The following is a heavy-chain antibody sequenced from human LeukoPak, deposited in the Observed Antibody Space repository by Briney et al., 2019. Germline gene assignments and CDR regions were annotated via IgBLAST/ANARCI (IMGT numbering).Heavy chain of an antibody. Sequence: SETLSLTFAVYGGSFSGYYWRWIRQPPGKGLEGIGEINHSGSTNYNPSLKSRVTISVDTSKNQFSLKLSSVTAADTAVYYCARESSSIAARRSIDYWGQGTLVTVSS. V-gene: IGHV4-34*01. D-gene: IGHD6-6*01. J-gene: IGHJ4*02. CDR2: INHSGST. CDR1: GGSFSGYY. CDR3: ARESSSIAARRSIDY.